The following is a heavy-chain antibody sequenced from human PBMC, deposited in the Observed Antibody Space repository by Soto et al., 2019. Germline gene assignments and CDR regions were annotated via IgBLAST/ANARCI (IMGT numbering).Heavy chain of an antibody. Sequence: PSETRSLTCTVSGVSISRGGYYWIWIRQHPGKGLEWIGYIYYSGSTYYNPSLKSRVTISVDTSKNQFSLKLSSVTAADTAVYYCARVNSARPLSALVAFDYWGQGTLVTVSS. CDR1: GVSISRGGYY. D-gene: IGHD5-12*01. CDR3: ARVNSARPLSALVAFDY. J-gene: IGHJ4*02. V-gene: IGHV4-31*03. CDR2: IYYSGST.